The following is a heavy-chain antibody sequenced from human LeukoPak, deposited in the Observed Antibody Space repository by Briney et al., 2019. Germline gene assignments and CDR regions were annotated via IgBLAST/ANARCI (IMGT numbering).Heavy chain of an antibody. J-gene: IGHJ4*02. CDR3: AKDALGGSGSYSWGTFDY. CDR1: GLAVSTSV. V-gene: IGHV3-23*01. CDR2: IKDADAKP. D-gene: IGHD3-10*01. Sequence: GGSLRLSCATSGLAVSTSVIYWFRQAPGKGLEWVSDIKDADAKPSYADSVKGRFTISRDNSKNTVYLEMNSLRDEDTAVYYCAKDALGGSGSYSWGTFDYWGQGTLVTVSS.